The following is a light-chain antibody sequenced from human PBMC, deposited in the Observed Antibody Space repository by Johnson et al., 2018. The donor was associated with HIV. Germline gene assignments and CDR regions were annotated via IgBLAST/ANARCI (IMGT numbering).Light chain of an antibody. CDR1: SSNIGNNY. Sequence: QSVLTQPPSVSAAPGQKVTISCSGSSSNIGNNYVSWYQQLPGTAPKLLIYENNKRPSGIPDRFSGSKSGTSATLGITGLQTGDEADYYWGTWDSSLSRYVLDTGTKVTVL. V-gene: IGLV1-51*02. CDR2: ENN. J-gene: IGLJ1*01. CDR3: GTWDSSLSRYV.